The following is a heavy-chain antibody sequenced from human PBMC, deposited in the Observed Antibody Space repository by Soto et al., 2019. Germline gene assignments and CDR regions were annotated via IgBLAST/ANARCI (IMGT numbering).Heavy chain of an antibody. J-gene: IGHJ4*02. Sequence: PSETLSLTCPVSGGSISSYYLSWIRQPPGKGLEWIGYIYYSGSTNYNPSLKSRVTISVDTSKNQFSLKLSSVTAADTAVYYCARDNGYSYGYTLDHWGQGTLVTVSS. D-gene: IGHD5-18*01. CDR2: IYYSGST. CDR1: GGSISSYY. CDR3: ARDNGYSYGYTLDH. V-gene: IGHV4-59*01.